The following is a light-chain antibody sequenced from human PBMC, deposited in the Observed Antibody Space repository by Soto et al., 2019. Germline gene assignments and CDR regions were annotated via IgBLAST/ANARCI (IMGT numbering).Light chain of an antibody. CDR3: QQSYTTPEIT. V-gene: IGKV1-39*01. Sequence: DIQMTQSPSSLSASVGDRVTITCRASQSMNNYLNWHQLKPGKAPKLLIYGASTLQSGVPSRFSGSGSGTDFTLTISSLQPEDFATYYCQQSYTTPEITFGQGTRLEIK. CDR2: GAS. CDR1: QSMNNY. J-gene: IGKJ5*01.